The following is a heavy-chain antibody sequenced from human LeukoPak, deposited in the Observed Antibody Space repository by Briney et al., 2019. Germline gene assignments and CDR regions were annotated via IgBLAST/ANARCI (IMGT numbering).Heavy chain of an antibody. CDR1: GFTFSSYW. V-gene: IGHV3-74*01. CDR2: INSDGSST. Sequence: GGSLRLSCAASGFTFSSYWMHWVRQAPGKGLVWVSRINSDGSSTIYADSVKGRFTISRDNAKNTLYLQMNSLRDEDTAVYYCARDLHYYDSSGYIDYWGQGTLVTVSS. D-gene: IGHD3-22*01. J-gene: IGHJ4*02. CDR3: ARDLHYYDSSGYIDY.